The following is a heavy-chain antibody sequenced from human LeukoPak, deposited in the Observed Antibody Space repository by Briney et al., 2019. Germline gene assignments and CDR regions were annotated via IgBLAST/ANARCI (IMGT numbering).Heavy chain of an antibody. Sequence: ASVKVSFKASGYTFTGYYMHWMRQAPGQGLEWMGWINPNSGGTNYAQKFQGRVTMTRDTSISTAYMELSRPRSDDTAVYYCARDRSEGIVVVINIFDYWGQGTLVTVSS. D-gene: IGHD3-22*01. CDR2: INPNSGGT. CDR3: ARDRSEGIVVVINIFDY. CDR1: GYTFTGYY. J-gene: IGHJ4*02. V-gene: IGHV1-2*02.